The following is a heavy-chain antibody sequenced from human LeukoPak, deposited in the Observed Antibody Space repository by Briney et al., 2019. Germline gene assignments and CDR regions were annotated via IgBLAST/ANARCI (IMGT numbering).Heavy chain of an antibody. Sequence: SETLSLTCTVSRGSLSSYYWNWLRQPAGKGLEWIGHIYTSGSTNYNPSLKGRVTMSVDTSKNQFSLKLNSVTAADTAFYYCAREYSSSSGKALDYWGQGTLVTVSS. J-gene: IGHJ4*02. CDR1: RGSLSSYY. D-gene: IGHD6-6*01. CDR2: IYTSGST. V-gene: IGHV4-4*07. CDR3: AREYSSSSGKALDY.